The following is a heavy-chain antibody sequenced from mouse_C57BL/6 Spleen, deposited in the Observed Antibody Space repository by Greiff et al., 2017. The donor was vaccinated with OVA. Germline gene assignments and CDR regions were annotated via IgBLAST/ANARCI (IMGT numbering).Heavy chain of an antibody. D-gene: IGHD1-1*01. Sequence: VQLQQSGPELVKPGASVKISCKASGYTFTDYYMNWVKQSHGKSLEWIGDINPNNGGTSYNQKFKGKATLTVDKSSSTAYMELRSLTSEDSAVYYCARGTTVRTGDYWGQGTSVTVSS. V-gene: IGHV1-26*01. J-gene: IGHJ4*01. CDR3: ARGTTVRTGDY. CDR1: GYTFTDYY. CDR2: INPNNGGT.